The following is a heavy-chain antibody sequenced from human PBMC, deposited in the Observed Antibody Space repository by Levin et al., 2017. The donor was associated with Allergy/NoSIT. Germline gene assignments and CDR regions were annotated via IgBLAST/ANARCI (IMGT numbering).Heavy chain of an antibody. CDR2: IKSKTDGGTT. CDR1: GFTFSNAW. J-gene: IGHJ3*02. D-gene: IGHD3-9*01. Sequence: GGSLRLSCAASGFTFSNAWMSWVRQAPGKGLEWVGRIKSKTDGGTTDYAAPVKGRFTISRDDSKNTLYLQMNSLKTEDTAVYYCTTYYDIYDAFDIWGQGTMVTVSS. V-gene: IGHV3-15*01. CDR3: TTYYDIYDAFDI.